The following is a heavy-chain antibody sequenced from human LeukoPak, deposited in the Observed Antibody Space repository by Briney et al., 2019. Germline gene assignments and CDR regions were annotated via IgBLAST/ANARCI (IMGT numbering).Heavy chain of an antibody. Sequence: SETLSLTCTVSGGSISSSSYYWGWIRQPPGKGLEWIGYIYYSGSTNYNPSLKSRVTISVDTSKNQFSLKLSSVTAADTAVYYCARMAAAGPFDYWGQGTLVTVSS. J-gene: IGHJ4*02. V-gene: IGHV4-61*05. CDR3: ARMAAAGPFDY. D-gene: IGHD6-13*01. CDR2: IYYSGST. CDR1: GGSISSSSYY.